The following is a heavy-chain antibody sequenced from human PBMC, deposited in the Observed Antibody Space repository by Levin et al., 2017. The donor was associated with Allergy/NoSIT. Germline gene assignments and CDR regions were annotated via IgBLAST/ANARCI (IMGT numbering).Heavy chain of an antibody. D-gene: IGHD3-10*01. CDR1: GGSISSYY. Sequence: PGGSLRLSCTVSGGSISSYYWSWIRQPPGKGLEWIGYIYYSGSTNYNPSLKSRVTISVDTSKNQFSLKLSSVTAADTAVYYCARGSLSLDYWGQGTLVTVSS. J-gene: IGHJ4*02. V-gene: IGHV4-59*01. CDR2: IYYSGST. CDR3: ARGSLSLDY.